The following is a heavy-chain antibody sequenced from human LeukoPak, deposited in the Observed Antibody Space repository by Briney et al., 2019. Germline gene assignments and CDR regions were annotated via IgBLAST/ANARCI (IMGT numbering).Heavy chain of an antibody. Sequence: PSETLSLTCAVYGGSFSGHYWSWIRQPPGKGLEWIGEINHSGSTNYNPSLKSRVTISVDTSKNQFSLKLSSVTAADTAVYYCARVGYYWSNDYWGQGTLVTVSS. CDR1: GGSFSGHY. CDR2: INHSGST. J-gene: IGHJ4*02. CDR3: ARVGYYWSNDY. D-gene: IGHD3-3*01. V-gene: IGHV4-34*01.